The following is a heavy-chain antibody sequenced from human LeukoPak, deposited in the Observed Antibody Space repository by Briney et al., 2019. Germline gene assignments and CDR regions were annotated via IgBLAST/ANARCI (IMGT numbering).Heavy chain of an antibody. V-gene: IGHV4-61*02. J-gene: IGHJ4*02. CDR1: GGSVRRGNYY. Sequence: PSQTLSLTCTVSGGSVRRGNYYWTWIRQPAGSGLEWIGRIYTSGTTDYNPSLRTRVTISVDTSKNQFSLKLSSVTAADTAVYYCARQRNSGWSYYWGQGTLVTVSS. CDR3: ARQRNSGWSYY. CDR2: IYTSGTT. D-gene: IGHD6-19*01.